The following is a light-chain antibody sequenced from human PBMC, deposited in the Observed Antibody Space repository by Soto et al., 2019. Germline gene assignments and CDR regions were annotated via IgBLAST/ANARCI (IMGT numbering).Light chain of an antibody. J-gene: IGKJ1*01. CDR3: MQALQTPTT. CDR2: LGS. Sequence: DIVMTQSPLSLPVTPGEPASISCRSRQSLLHTNVYISLDWYLQKPGQSPQLLISLGSNRASGVSDRVSGSGSGTEFTLTISIVEAEDVGVYYCMQALQTPTTFGQGTKVDVK. V-gene: IGKV2-28*01. CDR1: QSLLHTNVYIS.